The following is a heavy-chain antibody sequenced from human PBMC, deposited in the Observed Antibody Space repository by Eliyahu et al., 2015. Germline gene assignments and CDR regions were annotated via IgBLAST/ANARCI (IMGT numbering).Heavy chain of an antibody. CDR1: GFTXHXXG. D-gene: IGHD2-2*01. CDR3: AKVTVVPAAMHYYYYGMDV. CDR2: ISXDGSNK. J-gene: IGHJ6*02. Sequence: QVQLVESGGGVVQPGRSLRLSCXASGFTXHXXGMPWVRQAPGKGLXWVAVISXDGSNKYYADSVKGRFTISRDNSKNTLYLQMNSLRAEDTAVYYCAKVTVVPAAMHYYYYGMDVWGQGTTVTVSS. V-gene: IGHV3-30*18.